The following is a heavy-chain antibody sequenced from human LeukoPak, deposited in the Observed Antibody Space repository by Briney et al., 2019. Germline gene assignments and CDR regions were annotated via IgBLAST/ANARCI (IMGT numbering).Heavy chain of an antibody. J-gene: IGHJ3*02. Sequence: PSETLSLTCTVSGGSISGSSYYWGWIRQPPGKGLEWIGSIYYSGSTYYNPSLKSRVTISVDTSKNQFSLKLSSVTAADTAVYYCARGTEYDFWSGELGLAFDIWGQGTMVTVSS. CDR3: ARGTEYDFWSGELGLAFDI. CDR1: GGSISGSSYY. D-gene: IGHD3-3*01. V-gene: IGHV4-39*07. CDR2: IYYSGST.